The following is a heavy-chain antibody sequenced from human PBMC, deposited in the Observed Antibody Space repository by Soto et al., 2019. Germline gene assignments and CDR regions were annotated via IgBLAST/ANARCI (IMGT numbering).Heavy chain of an antibody. CDR3: ARGGSLYWYFDR. V-gene: IGHV1-3*01. Sequence: QVQLVQSGAEVTKPGASVKVSCKASGYTFTSYAMHWVRQAPGQRLEWMGWINAGNGNTKYSQKFQGRVTITRDTCASTAYMELSSLRSEDTAVYYCARGGSLYWYFDRWGRGTLVTVS. D-gene: IGHD1-26*01. CDR1: GYTFTSYA. J-gene: IGHJ2*01. CDR2: INAGNGNT.